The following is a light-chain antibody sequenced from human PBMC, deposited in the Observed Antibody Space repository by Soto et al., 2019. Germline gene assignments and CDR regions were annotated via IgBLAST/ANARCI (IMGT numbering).Light chain of an antibody. J-gene: IGKJ5*01. CDR3: QQRHMWPIT. V-gene: IGKV3-11*01. CDR2: DVS. CDR1: QNISNY. Sequence: IVFTQSPATLSLSPWKIATLSCTASQNISNYLIWYQQNPGQAPRLLIYDVSNRATGIPPRFSRSGSGTDFTLTISSLEPEDSAVYYCQQRHMWPITFGQGTRLEI.